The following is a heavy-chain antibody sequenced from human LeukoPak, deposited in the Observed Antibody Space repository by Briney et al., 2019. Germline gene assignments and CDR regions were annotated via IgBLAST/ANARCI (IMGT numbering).Heavy chain of an antibody. CDR2: IYYSGDT. V-gene: IGHV4-59*01. J-gene: IGHJ4*02. D-gene: IGHD6-13*01. Sequence: SETLSLTCVVSGDSISPYYWNWLRQSPGKGLEWIGYIYYSGDTNYNPSLKSRVTMSVDTSKYQFSLRLSSVTAADTAVYYCARSQQLIRTFDSWGQGTLVAVSS. CDR3: ARSQQLIRTFDS. CDR1: GDSISPYY.